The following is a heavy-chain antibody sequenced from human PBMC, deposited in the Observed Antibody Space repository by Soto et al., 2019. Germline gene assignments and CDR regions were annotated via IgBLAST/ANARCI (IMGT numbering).Heavy chain of an antibody. J-gene: IGHJ6*03. D-gene: IGHD2-2*01. V-gene: IGHV1-2*04. CDR2: INPNSGGT. CDR1: GYTFTGYY. CDR3: ARVDDLNQPEYYYMDV. Sequence: ASVKVSCKASGYTFTGYYMHWVRQAPGQGLEWMGWINPNSGGTNYAQKFQGWVTMTRDTSISTAYMELSRLRSDDTAVYYCARVDDLNQPEYYYMDVWGKGTTVTVSS.